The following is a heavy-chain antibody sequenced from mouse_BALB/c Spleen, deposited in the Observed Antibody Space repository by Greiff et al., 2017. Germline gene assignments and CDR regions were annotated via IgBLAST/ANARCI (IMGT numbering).Heavy chain of an antibody. D-gene: IGHD1-2*01. CDR3: ARDDYGTGY. CDR1: GFTFSDYY. CDR2: ISDGGSYT. Sequence: EVMLVESGGGLVKPGGSLKLSCAASGFTFSDYYMYWVRQTPEKRLEWVATISDGGSYTYYPDSVKGRFTISRDNAKNNLYLQMSSLKSEDTAMYYCARDDYGTGYWGQGTTLTVSS. J-gene: IGHJ2*01. V-gene: IGHV5-4*02.